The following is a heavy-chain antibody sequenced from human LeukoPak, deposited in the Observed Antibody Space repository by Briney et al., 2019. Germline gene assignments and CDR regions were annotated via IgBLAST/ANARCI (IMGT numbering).Heavy chain of an antibody. CDR3: AREIAVAGTDYFDY. Sequence: ASVKVSCKASGYTFTSYAMHWVRQAPGQRLEWMGWINAGNGNTKYSQKFQGRVTITRDTSASTVYMELSSLRSEDTAVYYCAREIAVAGTDYFDYWGQGTLVTVSS. V-gene: IGHV1-3*01. CDR1: GYTFTSYA. CDR2: INAGNGNT. J-gene: IGHJ4*02. D-gene: IGHD6-19*01.